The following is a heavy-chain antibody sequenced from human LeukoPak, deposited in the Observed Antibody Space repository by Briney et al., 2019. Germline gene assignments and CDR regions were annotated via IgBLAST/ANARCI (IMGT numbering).Heavy chain of an antibody. CDR3: ARDRDGIALIRDRTYYYMDV. V-gene: IGHV3-30*02. CDR1: GFTFGDYA. D-gene: IGHD3-10*01. Sequence: GGSLRLSCTTSGFTFGDYAMSWFRQAPGKGLEWVAFIRYDGSNKYYADSVKGRFTISRDNSKNTLYLQMNSLRAEDTAVYYCARDRDGIALIRDRTYYYMDVWGKGTTVTVSS. J-gene: IGHJ6*03. CDR2: IRYDGSNK.